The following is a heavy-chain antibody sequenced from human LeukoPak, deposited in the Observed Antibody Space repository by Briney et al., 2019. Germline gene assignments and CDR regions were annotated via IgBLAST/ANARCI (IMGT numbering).Heavy chain of an antibody. J-gene: IGHJ4*02. CDR2: IRYDGSNK. CDR3: AKSKVHSSGYYSPPNYYFDY. Sequence: GGSLRLSYAASGFTFSSYSMHWVRQAPGKGLEWVAFIRYDGSNKYYADSVKGRFTISRDNSKNTLYLQMNSLRAEDTAVYYCAKSKVHSSGYYSPPNYYFDYWGQGTLVTVSS. D-gene: IGHD3-22*01. V-gene: IGHV3-30*02. CDR1: GFTFSSYS.